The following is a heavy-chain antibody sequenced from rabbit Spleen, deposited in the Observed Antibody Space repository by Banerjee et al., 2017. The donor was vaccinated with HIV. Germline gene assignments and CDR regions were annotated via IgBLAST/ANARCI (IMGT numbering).Heavy chain of an antibody. Sequence: QLKESGGGLVQPGGSLKLSCKASGFTLSSYYMKWVRQAPGKGLEWIGYIDPVFGITYYANWVNGRLSISRENAQNTVFLQMTSLTAADTATYFCARDGAGGSYFALWGPGTLVTVS. V-gene: IGHV1S7*01. D-gene: IGHD8-1*01. CDR2: IDPVFGIT. CDR1: GFTLSSYY. J-gene: IGHJ4*01. CDR3: ARDGAGGSYFAL.